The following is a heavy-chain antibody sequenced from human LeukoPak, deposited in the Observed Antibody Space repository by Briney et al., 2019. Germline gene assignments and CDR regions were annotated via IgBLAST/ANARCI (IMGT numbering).Heavy chain of an antibody. V-gene: IGHV3-15*01. J-gene: IGHJ4*02. CDR3: TTFSMIVVVITT. CDR2: IKSKTDGGTT. D-gene: IGHD3-22*01. Sequence: GGSLRLSCAASGFTFSNAWMSWVRQAPGKGMEWVGRIKSKTDGGTTDYAAPVKGRFTISRDDSKNTLYLQMNSLKTEDTAVYYCTTFSMIVVVITTWGQGTLVTVSS. CDR1: GFTFSNAW.